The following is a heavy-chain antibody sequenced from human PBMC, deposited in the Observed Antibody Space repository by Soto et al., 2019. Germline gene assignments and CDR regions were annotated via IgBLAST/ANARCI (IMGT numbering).Heavy chain of an antibody. CDR2: IYYSGST. CDR3: ARSPRYGRYYYYYGMDV. D-gene: IGHD5-18*01. J-gene: IGHJ6*02. V-gene: IGHV4-59*01. CDR1: GGSISGYY. Sequence: SETLSLTCAVSGGSISGYYWSWIRQPPGKGLEWIGYIYYSGSTNYNPSLKSRVTISVDTSKNQFSLKLSSVTAADTAVYYCARSPRYGRYYYYYGMDVWGQGTTVTVSS.